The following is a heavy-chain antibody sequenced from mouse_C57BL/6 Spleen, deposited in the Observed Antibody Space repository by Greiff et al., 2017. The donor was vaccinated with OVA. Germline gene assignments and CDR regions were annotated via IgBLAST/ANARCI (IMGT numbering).Heavy chain of an antibody. CDR1: GYTFTSYW. CDR3: ARDSSAGYYFDY. D-gene: IGHD3-1*01. CDR2: INPSNGGT. J-gene: IGHJ2*01. V-gene: IGHV1-53*01. Sequence: QVQLKQPGTELVKPGASVKLSCKASGYTFTSYWMHWVKQRPGQGLEWIGNINPSNGGTNYNEKFKSKATLTVDKSSSTAYMQLSSLTSEDSAVYYWARDSSAGYYFDYWGQGTTLTVSS.